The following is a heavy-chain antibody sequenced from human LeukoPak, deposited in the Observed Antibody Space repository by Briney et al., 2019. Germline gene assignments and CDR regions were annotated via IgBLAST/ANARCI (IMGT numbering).Heavy chain of an antibody. CDR2: VRNDGTNK. CDR3: AKDLGTLISGSYYFYFDY. J-gene: IGHJ4*02. D-gene: IGHD3-10*01. CDR1: GFTFTNYW. Sequence: GGSLRLSCAASGFTFTNYWMNWVRQAPGKGLEWVAFVRNDGTNKHYADSVKGRFTISRDNSKNTVYLQMNSLRAEDTAVYYCAKDLGTLISGSYYFYFDYWGQGTLVTVSS. V-gene: IGHV3-30*02.